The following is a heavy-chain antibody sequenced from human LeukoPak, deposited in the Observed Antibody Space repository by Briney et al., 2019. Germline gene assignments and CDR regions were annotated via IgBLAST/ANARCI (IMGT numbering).Heavy chain of an antibody. D-gene: IGHD2-2*01. Sequence: SVKVSCKASGGAFSSYAISWVRQAPGQGLEWMGGIIPIFGTANYAQKFQGRVTITADESTSTAYMELSSLRSEDTAVYYCASRYCSSTSCDWEDYYYMDVWGKGTTVTVSS. CDR2: IIPIFGTA. CDR3: ASRYCSSTSCDWEDYYYMDV. CDR1: GGAFSSYA. J-gene: IGHJ6*03. V-gene: IGHV1-69*13.